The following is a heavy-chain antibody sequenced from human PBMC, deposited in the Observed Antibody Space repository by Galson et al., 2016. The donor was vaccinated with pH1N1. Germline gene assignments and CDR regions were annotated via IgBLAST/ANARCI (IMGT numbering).Heavy chain of an antibody. CDR1: GFTFTSYA. CDR3: ARDGEDSGHEGFH. V-gene: IGHV3-30*04. J-gene: IGHJ4*02. Sequence: SLSLSCAASGFTFTSYAMHWVRQAPGQGLEGVAVILYDGTNEYYADSVTGRFTIPRDKPQSTVYLQINSLRTEDTAGYYCARDGEDSGHEGFHWGQGTLVIVSS. D-gene: IGHD5-12*01. CDR2: ILYDGTNE.